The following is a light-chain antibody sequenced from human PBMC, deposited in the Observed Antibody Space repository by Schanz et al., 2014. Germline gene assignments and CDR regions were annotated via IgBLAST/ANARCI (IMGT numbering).Light chain of an antibody. J-gene: IGLJ3*02. V-gene: IGLV8-61*01. CDR2: STN. CDR1: SGSVSTGYY. Sequence: QTVVTQEPSVSVSPGGTVTLTCGLSSGSVSTGYYPSWYQQTPGQAPRTLIYSTNSRSSGVPDRFSGSILGDKAALTITGAQADDESDYYCVLYMGSGSWVFGGGTQLTVL. CDR3: VLYMGSGSWV.